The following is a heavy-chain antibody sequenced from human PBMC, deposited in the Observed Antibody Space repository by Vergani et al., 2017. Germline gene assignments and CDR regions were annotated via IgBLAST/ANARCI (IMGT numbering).Heavy chain of an antibody. D-gene: IGHD6-6*01. CDR1: GYTFTGYY. CDR3: ARDGGYSSSSRWAVVTPYY. V-gene: IGHV1-2*02. J-gene: IGHJ4*02. Sequence: QVQLVQSGAEVKKPGASVKVSCKASGYTFTGYYMHWVRQAPGQGLEWMGWINPNSGGTNYAQKFQGRVTMTRDTSISTAYMELSRLRSDDTAVYYCARDGGYSSSSRWAVVTPYYWGQGTLVTVSS. CDR2: INPNSGGT.